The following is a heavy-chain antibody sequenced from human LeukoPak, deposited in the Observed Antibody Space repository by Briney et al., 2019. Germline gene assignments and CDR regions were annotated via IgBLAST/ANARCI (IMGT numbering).Heavy chain of an antibody. D-gene: IGHD6-19*01. CDR3: ARLFSGAGYASGWDTGAFDY. CDR2: IYYSGST. Sequence: PSETLSLTCTVSGGSISSYYWSWIRQPPGKGLEWIGYIYYSGSTNYNPSLTSRVTISVDTSKNQFSLKLSSVTAADTAVYYCARLFSGAGYASGWDTGAFDYWGQGTLVTVSS. V-gene: IGHV4-59*01. J-gene: IGHJ4*02. CDR1: GGSISSYY.